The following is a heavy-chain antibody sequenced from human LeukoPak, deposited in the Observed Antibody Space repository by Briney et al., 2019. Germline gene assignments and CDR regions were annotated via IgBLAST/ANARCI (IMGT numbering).Heavy chain of an antibody. Sequence: GGSLRLSCAASGFTFGSYSMNWVRQAPGKGLEWVSNIGSRSSSIYYADSVKGRFTISRDNAKNSLYLQMNSLRADDTAVYYCATGAVTAWGMFDYWGQGNLVTVSS. CDR3: ATGAVTAWGMFDY. V-gene: IGHV3-48*01. CDR2: IGSRSSSI. CDR1: GFTFGSYS. J-gene: IGHJ4*01. D-gene: IGHD2-21*02.